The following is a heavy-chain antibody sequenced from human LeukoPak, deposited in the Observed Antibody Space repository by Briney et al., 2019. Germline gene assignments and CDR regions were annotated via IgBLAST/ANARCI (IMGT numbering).Heavy chain of an antibody. CDR3: ARDYYYDSSGYLGR. J-gene: IGHJ4*02. CDR2: ISSSGSTI. Sequence: GGSLRLSCAASGFTFSSYWMHWIRQAPGKGLEWVSYISSSGSTIYYADSVKGRFTISRDNAKNSLYLQMNSLRAEDTAVYYCARDYYYDSSGYLGRWGQGTLVTVSS. V-gene: IGHV3-11*04. D-gene: IGHD3-22*01. CDR1: GFTFSSYW.